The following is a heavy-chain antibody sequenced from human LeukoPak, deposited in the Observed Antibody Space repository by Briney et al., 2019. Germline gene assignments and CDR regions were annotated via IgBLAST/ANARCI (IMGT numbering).Heavy chain of an antibody. CDR2: IYPGDSDT. CDR3: ARHSLPSSGWYAGAFDI. Sequence: GASLKICCAGSEYSSSSYWIGWVRQMPGKGLEWMGIIYPGDSDTSYSPSFQGQVTISADKSISTAYLQWSSLKASDTAMYYCARHSLPSSGWYAGAFDIWGQGTMVTVSS. J-gene: IGHJ3*02. D-gene: IGHD6-19*01. V-gene: IGHV5-51*01. CDR1: EYSSSSYW.